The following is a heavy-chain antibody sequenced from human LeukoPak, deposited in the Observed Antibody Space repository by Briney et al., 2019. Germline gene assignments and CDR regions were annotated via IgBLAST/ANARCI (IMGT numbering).Heavy chain of an antibody. Sequence: GGSLRLSCAASGFTFSSYAMSWVRQAPGKGLEWVSAISGSGGSTYYADSVKGRFTIPGDNSKNTLYLQMNSLRAEDTAVYYCAKAAGSGSYFQSPPPPHFDYWAREPWSPSPQ. CDR1: GFTFSSYA. CDR3: AKAAGSGSYFQSPPPPHFDY. V-gene: IGHV3-23*01. D-gene: IGHD1-26*01. J-gene: IGHJ4*02. CDR2: ISGSGGST.